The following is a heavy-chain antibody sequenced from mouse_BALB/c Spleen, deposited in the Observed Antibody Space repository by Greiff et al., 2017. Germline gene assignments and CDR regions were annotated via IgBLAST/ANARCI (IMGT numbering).Heavy chain of an antibody. CDR1: GFTFSDYY. V-gene: IGHV5-4*02. CDR2: ISDGGSYT. CDR3: ARGRAGYAMDY. J-gene: IGHJ4*01. Sequence: EVKLMESGGGLVKPGGSLKLSCAASGFTFSDYYMYWVRQTPEKRLEWVATISDGGSYTYYPDSVKGRFTISRDNAKNNLYLQMSSLKSEDTAMYYCARGRAGYAMDYWGQGTSVTVSS. D-gene: IGHD3-3*01.